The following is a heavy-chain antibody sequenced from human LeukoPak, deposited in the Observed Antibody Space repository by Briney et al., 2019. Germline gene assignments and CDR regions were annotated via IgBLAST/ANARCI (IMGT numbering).Heavy chain of an antibody. CDR2: ISYDGSNK. D-gene: IGHD3-3*01. CDR3: ARERDFWSGYYTDY. CDR1: GFTFSSYG. Sequence: GGSLRLSCAASGFTFSSYGMHWVRQAPGKGLEWVAVISYDGSNKYYADSVKGRFTISRDNSKNTLYLQMNSLRAEDTAVYYCARERDFWSGYYTDYWGQGTLVTVSS. V-gene: IGHV3-30*03. J-gene: IGHJ4*02.